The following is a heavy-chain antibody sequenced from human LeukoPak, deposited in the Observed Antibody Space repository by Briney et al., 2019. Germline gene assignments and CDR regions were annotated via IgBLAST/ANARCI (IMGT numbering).Heavy chain of an antibody. CDR1: GFTFSSYS. J-gene: IGHJ4*02. D-gene: IGHD3-3*01. CDR2: ISSSSSTI. Sequence: PGGSLRLSCAASGFTFSSYSMNWVRQAPGKGLEWVSYISSSSSTIYYADSVKGRFTISRDNAKNTLYLQMNSLRAEDTAVYYCARDFFWSGYYVDYWGQGTLVTVSS. V-gene: IGHV3-48*04. CDR3: ARDFFWSGYYVDY.